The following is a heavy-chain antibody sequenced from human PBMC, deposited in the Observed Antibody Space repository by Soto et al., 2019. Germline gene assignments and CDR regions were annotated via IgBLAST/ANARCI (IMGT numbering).Heavy chain of an antibody. Sequence: QVQLQQWGAGRLKPSETLSLTCAVYGGSFSGYYWSWIRQPPGKGLEWIGEINHSGSTNYNPSLKSRVTISVDMTKNQFSLRLSSVTAADTAVYYYARYRYCSGGSCYSGTRWFDPWGQGTLVTVSS. CDR1: GGSFSGYY. V-gene: IGHV4-34*01. CDR2: INHSGST. CDR3: ARYRYCSGGSCYSGTRWFDP. D-gene: IGHD2-15*01. J-gene: IGHJ5*02.